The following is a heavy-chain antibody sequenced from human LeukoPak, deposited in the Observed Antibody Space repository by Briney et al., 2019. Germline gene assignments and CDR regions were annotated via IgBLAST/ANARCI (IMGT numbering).Heavy chain of an antibody. V-gene: IGHV3-23*01. CDR3: AKPHYDDYYFDF. D-gene: IGHD4-17*01. Sequence: PGGSLRLSCAASGFSFSSYAMSWVRQAPGKGLEWVSGISGRGGSTHYADSVKGRFTISRDNSKNTLYLQMNSLRAEDTAVYYCAKPHYDDYYFDFWGQGTLVTVSS. CDR2: ISGRGGST. CDR1: GFSFSSYA. J-gene: IGHJ4*02.